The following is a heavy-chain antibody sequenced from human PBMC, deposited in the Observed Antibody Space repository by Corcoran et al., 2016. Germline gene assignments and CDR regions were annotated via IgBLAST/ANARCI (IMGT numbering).Heavy chain of an antibody. D-gene: IGHD2-2*01. Sequence: EVQLVESGGGLVQPGGSLRLSCAASGFTFSSYSMNWVRQAPGKGLEWVSYISSSSSTIYYADSVKGRFTISRDNAKNSLYLQMNSLRDEDTAVYYCARDSFFVVVPTGGMDVWGQGITVTVSS. CDR3: ARDSFFVVVPTGGMDV. J-gene: IGHJ6*02. V-gene: IGHV3-48*02. CDR2: ISSSSSTI. CDR1: GFTFSSYS.